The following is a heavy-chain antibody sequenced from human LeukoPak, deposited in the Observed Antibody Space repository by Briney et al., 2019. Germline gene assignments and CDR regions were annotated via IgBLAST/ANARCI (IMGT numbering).Heavy chain of an antibody. CDR1: GVSISSSSYY. CDR3: ARLGWLYGSGSMNWFDP. D-gene: IGHD3-10*01. V-gene: IGHV4-39*01. Sequence: SETLSLTCTVSGVSISSSSYYWGWIRQPPGKGLEWIVSIYYSGSTYYDPSLKSLITISVDTSKNQFSLKLNSVTAADTAVYYCARLGWLYGSGSMNWFDPWGQGTLVIVSS. J-gene: IGHJ5*02. CDR2: IYYSGST.